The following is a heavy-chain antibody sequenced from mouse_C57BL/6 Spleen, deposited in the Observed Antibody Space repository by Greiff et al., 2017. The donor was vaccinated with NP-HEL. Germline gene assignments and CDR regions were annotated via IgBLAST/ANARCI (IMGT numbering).Heavy chain of an antibody. CDR1: GFTFSSYA. J-gene: IGHJ2*01. CDR3: TRGHGSSYFYY. V-gene: IGHV5-9-1*02. CDR2: ISSGGDYI. D-gene: IGHD1-1*01. Sequence: DVMLVESGEGLVKPGGSLKLSCAASGFTFSSYAMSWVRQTPEKRLEWVAYISSGGDYIYYADTVKGRFTISRDNARNTLYLQMSSLKSEDTAMYYCTRGHGSSYFYYWGQGTTLTVSS.